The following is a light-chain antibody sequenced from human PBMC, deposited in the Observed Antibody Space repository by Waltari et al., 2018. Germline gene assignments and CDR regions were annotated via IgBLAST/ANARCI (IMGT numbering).Light chain of an antibody. J-gene: IGLJ1*01. CDR3: CSFAGSYPFV. CDR1: SSDLGGYNY. CDR2: DVN. V-gene: IGLV2-11*01. Sequence: QSALTQPLSVSGSPGQSVTISCTGTSSDLGGYNYVSWYQHHPGKAPKLVIYDVNKRPSGVPDRFSGSKSGNTASLTISGLQAEDEADYYCCSFAGSYPFVFGTGTKVTVL.